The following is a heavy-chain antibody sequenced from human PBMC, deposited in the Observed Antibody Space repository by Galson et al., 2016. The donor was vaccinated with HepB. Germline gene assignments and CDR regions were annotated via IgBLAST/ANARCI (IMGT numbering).Heavy chain of an antibody. J-gene: IGHJ4*02. D-gene: IGHD1-14*01. CDR3: ANRYYFDY. CDR2: IDYDGRTT. V-gene: IGHV3-74*01. CDR1: GFTLSRFC. Sequence: LRLSCAASGFTLSRFCMHWVRQVPGKGLVWVSRIDYDGRTTGYADSVKGRFTISRDDAKNTLYLQMNSLRAEDTAVYYCANRYYFDYWGQGTLVTVSS.